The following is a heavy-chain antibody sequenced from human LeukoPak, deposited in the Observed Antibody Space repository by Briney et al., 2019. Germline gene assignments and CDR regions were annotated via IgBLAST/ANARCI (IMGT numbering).Heavy chain of an antibody. V-gene: IGHV3-30-3*01. D-gene: IGHD1-26*01. CDR2: ISYDGSNK. Sequence: GGSLRLSCAASGFTFSSYAMHWVRQAPGKGLEWVAVISYDGSNKYYADSVKGRFTISRDNFKNTLYLQMNSLRAEDTAVYYCARDLIVGATIDYWGQGTLVTVSS. CDR1: GFTFSSYA. CDR3: ARDLIVGATIDY. J-gene: IGHJ4*02.